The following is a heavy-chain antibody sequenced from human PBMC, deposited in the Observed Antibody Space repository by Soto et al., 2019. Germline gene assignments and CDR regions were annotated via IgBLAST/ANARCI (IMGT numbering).Heavy chain of an antibody. Sequence: QVQLVQSGAEVKKPGSSVKVSCKASGGTFSSYAISWVRQAPGQGLEWMGGIIPIFGTANYAQKFQGRVTITADESTSTAYMELRSLRSEDTAVYYWAGESYLKYYFDYWGQGTLVTVSS. CDR3: AGESYLKYYFDY. CDR2: IIPIFGTA. CDR1: GGTFSSYA. J-gene: IGHJ4*02. V-gene: IGHV1-69*12. D-gene: IGHD1-26*01.